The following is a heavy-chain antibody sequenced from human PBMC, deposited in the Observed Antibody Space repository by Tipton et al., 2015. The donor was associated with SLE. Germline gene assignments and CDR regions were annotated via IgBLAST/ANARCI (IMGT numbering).Heavy chain of an antibody. CDR2: IYHSGST. V-gene: IGHV4-38-2*01. D-gene: IGHD2/OR15-2a*01. CDR1: GYSISSGYY. J-gene: IGHJ4*02. Sequence: TLSLTCAVSGYSISSGYYWGWIRQPPGKGLEWIGSIYHSGSTNYNPSLKSRVTISVDTSKNQFSLKLSSVTAADTAVYYCARMGNIAYYFDYWGQGTLVTASS. CDR3: ARMGNIAYYFDY.